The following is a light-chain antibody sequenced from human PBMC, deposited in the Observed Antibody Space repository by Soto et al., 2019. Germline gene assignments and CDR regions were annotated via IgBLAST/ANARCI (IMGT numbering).Light chain of an antibody. V-gene: IGLV2-14*01. CDR2: DVT. CDR1: SSDVGGYNY. Sequence: QSALTQPASVSGSPGQSITISSTGTSSDVGGYNYVSWYQQHPGRAPKLIIYDVTNRPSGVSHRFSGSKSGNTASLTISGLQAEDEANYYCSSYSLITTRVFGTGTKLTVL. CDR3: SSYSLITTRV. J-gene: IGLJ1*01.